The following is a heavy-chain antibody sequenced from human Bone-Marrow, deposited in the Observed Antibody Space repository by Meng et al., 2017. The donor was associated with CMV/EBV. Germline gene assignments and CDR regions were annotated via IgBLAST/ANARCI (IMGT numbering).Heavy chain of an antibody. CDR1: GYTFTSYG. D-gene: IGHD6-13*01. J-gene: IGHJ2*01. Sequence: ASVKVSCKASGYTFTSYGISWVRQAPGQGLEWMGWINPNSGGTNYAQKFQGRVTMTRDTSISTAYMELSRLRSDDTAVYYCARSSWENWYFDLWGRGTRVTVSS. CDR2: INPNSGGT. CDR3: ARSSWENWYFDL. V-gene: IGHV1-2*02.